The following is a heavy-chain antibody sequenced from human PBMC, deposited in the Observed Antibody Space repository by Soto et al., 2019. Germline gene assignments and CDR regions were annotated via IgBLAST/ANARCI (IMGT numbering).Heavy chain of an antibody. CDR2: IYSNGNT. CDR1: GCSISNSY. J-gene: IGHJ6*02. Sequence: PSETLSLTCTVSGCSISNSYWSWIRQSPGKGLEWIGYIYSNGNTNYNPSLKSRLTISIDPSKNQFSLKLSSLSAADTAVYYCARHSPPFFYGSGPWDVWGQGTTVTVSS. V-gene: IGHV4-59*08. CDR3: ARHSPPFFYGSGPWDV. D-gene: IGHD3-10*01.